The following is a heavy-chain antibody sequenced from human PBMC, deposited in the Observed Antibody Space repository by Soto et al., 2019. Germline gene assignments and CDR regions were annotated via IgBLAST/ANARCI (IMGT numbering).Heavy chain of an antibody. CDR1: GDSVSSNSAA. Sequence: PSQTLSLTCAISGDSVSSNSAAWNWIRQSPSRGLEWLGRTYYRSKWYNDYTVSVKSRITINPDTSKNQNSLQLNSVTPEDTAIYFFAIARGFDILTGFPLPDPRYYYYYYMDVWGKGTTVTVSS. D-gene: IGHD3-9*01. CDR2: TYYRSKWYN. J-gene: IGHJ6*03. CDR3: AIARGFDILTGFPLPDPRYYYYYYMDV. V-gene: IGHV6-1*01.